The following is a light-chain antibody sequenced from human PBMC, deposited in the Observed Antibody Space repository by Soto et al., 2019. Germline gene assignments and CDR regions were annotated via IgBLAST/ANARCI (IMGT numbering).Light chain of an antibody. Sequence: QSALTQPPSVSGSPGQSVTISCTGINNDVGGYNRVSWYQQPPGTAPKLMIYEVINRPSGVPNRFSGSRSGDTASLTISGLQAEDEADYYCCLYIGSSNWVFGGGTKLTVL. V-gene: IGLV2-18*01. CDR2: EVI. J-gene: IGLJ3*02. CDR3: CLYIGSSNWV. CDR1: NNDVGGYNR.